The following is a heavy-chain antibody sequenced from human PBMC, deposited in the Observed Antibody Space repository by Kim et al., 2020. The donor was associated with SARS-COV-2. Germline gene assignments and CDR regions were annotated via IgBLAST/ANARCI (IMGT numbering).Heavy chain of an antibody. CDR3: AREYTATYNCDY. D-gene: IGHD1-26*01. Sequence: SCAQNFRGRVTITRDTSTSTVYMELGSLRSEDTAVYFCAREYTATYNCDYWGQGTLVTVSS. J-gene: IGHJ4*02. V-gene: IGHV1-46*01.